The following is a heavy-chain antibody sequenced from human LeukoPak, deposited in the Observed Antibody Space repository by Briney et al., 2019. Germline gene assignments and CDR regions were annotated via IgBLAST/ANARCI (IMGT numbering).Heavy chain of an antibody. J-gene: IGHJ5*02. CDR3: ARVVVGTLNWFDP. CDR2: IYHRGST. V-gene: IGHV4-59*01. CDR1: GGSISSYY. D-gene: IGHD2-15*01. Sequence: PSETLSLTCTVSGGSISSYYWSWIRQPPGKGLEWIGYIYHRGSTNYNPSLKSRVTISVDTSKNQFSLKLSSVTAADTAVYYCARVVVGTLNWFDPWGQGTLVTVSS.